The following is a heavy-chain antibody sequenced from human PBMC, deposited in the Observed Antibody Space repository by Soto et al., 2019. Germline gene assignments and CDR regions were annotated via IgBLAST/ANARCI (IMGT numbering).Heavy chain of an antibody. CDR2: IWYDGSNK. D-gene: IGHD2-2*01. CDR1: GFTFSSYG. V-gene: IGHV3-33*01. J-gene: IGHJ4*02. Sequence: SGGGXXXXXRXXXLXCAASGFTFSSYGMHWVRQAPGXXXXXXAVIWYDGSNKYYADSVKGRXXXXXXXXXXXXXXXXXXXXXXXTAVYYCARDECWGSNTSCQEFDYWGQGTLVTVXS. CDR3: ARDECWGSNTSCQEFDY.